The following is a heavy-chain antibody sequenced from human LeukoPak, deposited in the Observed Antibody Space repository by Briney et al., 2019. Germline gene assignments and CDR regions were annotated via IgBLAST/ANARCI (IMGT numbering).Heavy chain of an antibody. J-gene: IGHJ4*02. Sequence: GGSLRLSCAASGFTFDDYGMSWVRQAPGKGLEWVSGINWNGGSTGYADSVKGRFTISRDNAKNSLYLQMNSLRAEDTALYHCARGIAAPTSPPGYFDYWGQGTLVIVSS. CDR2: INWNGGST. D-gene: IGHD6-13*01. CDR3: ARGIAAPTSPPGYFDY. CDR1: GFTFDDYG. V-gene: IGHV3-20*01.